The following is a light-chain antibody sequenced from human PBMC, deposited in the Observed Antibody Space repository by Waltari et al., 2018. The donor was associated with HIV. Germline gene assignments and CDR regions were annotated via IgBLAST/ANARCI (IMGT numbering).Light chain of an antibody. CDR3: QVWDSSTVI. J-gene: IGLJ1*01. Sequence: SYQLTQPPSLSVAPGQTATITWGGDYIGTKNVRWYQQRPGQAPLLVIFKNINRPSGIPVRFSGSNSGNTAILTISAAQVADEADYYCQVWDSSTVIFGSGTTVTV. CDR1: YIGTKN. V-gene: IGLV3-9*01. CDR2: KNI.